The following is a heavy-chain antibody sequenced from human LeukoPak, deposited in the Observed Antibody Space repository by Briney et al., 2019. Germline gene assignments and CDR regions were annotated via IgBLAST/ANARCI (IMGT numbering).Heavy chain of an antibody. CDR2: ISAGGGAI. D-gene: IGHD6-13*01. J-gene: IGHJ4*02. V-gene: IGHV3-23*01. CDR1: GFTFSNYD. Sequence: GGSLRLSCAASGFTFSNYDMGWVRQAPGEGLEWVSSISAGGGAIYYADSVKGRFTISRDNSKNRLDLQLNSLRAEDTAVYYCAKDRARAAAGFFDYWGQGTLVTVSS. CDR3: AKDRARAAAGFFDY.